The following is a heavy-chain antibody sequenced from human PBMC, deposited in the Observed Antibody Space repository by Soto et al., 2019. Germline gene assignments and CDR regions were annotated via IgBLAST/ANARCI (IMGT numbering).Heavy chain of an antibody. J-gene: IGHJ4*02. V-gene: IGHV3-74*01. CDR3: AREETKAEFDY. Sequence: EVQLVESGGGLVQPGGSLRLSCAASGFSFNNYWMHWVRQAPGKGLVWVSRVRGDETMTNYADSVKGRFTISRDNAKNTLYLQMNSLRAEDTAVYFCAREETKAEFDYWGQGTLVTVSS. CDR2: VRGDETMT. CDR1: GFSFNNYW. D-gene: IGHD6-25*01.